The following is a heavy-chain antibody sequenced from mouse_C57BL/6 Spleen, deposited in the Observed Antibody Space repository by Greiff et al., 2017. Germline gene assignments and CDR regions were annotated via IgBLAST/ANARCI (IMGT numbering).Heavy chain of an antibody. V-gene: IGHV2-4*01. CDR2: IWSGGSK. CDR1: GFSLTSYG. Sequence: QVQLQQSGPGLVQPSPSLSISCTVSGFSLTSYGVHWVRQPPGKGLEWLGVIWSGGSKDYNAAFISRLSISKDNSKKQVFLKMNSLQADDTAIYYCAKGTYGNDDAMDYWGQGTSVTVSS. CDR3: AKGTYGNDDAMDY. J-gene: IGHJ4*01. D-gene: IGHD2-2*01.